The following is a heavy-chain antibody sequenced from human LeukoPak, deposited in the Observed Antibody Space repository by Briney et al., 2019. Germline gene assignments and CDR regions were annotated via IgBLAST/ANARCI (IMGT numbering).Heavy chain of an antibody. Sequence: GGSLRLSCAASGFTFSSYWMSCVRQAAGKGLEWVANIKQDGSAKYYVDSVKGRFTISRDNAKNSLYLQMNSLRAGDTAVYYCAGSWSPYDAFDIWGQGTMVSVSS. CDR1: GFTFSSYW. V-gene: IGHV3-7*01. CDR2: IKQDGSAK. D-gene: IGHD6-13*01. J-gene: IGHJ3*02. CDR3: AGSWSPYDAFDI.